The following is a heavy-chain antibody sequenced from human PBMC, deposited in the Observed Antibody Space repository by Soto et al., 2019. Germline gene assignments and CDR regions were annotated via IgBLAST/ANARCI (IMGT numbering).Heavy chain of an antibody. CDR2: ISYDGSNK. J-gene: IGHJ4*02. Sequence: QVQPVESGGGVVQPGRSLRLSCAASGFTFSSYAMHWVRQAPGKGLEWVAVISYDGSNKYYADSVKGRFTISRDNSKNTLYLQMNSLRAEDTAVYYCARDLFSQYCSGGSCYLYYFDYWGQGTLVTVSS. D-gene: IGHD2-15*01. CDR3: ARDLFSQYCSGGSCYLYYFDY. V-gene: IGHV3-30-3*01. CDR1: GFTFSSYA.